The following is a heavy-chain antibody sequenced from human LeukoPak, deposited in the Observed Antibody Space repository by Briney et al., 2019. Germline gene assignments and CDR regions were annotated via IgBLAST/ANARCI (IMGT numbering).Heavy chain of an antibody. J-gene: IGHJ4*02. CDR1: GGSISSGGYY. Sequence: SETLSLTCTVSGGSISSGGYYWSWIRQHPGKGLEWIGYIYYSGSTYYNPSLKSRVAISVDTSKNQFSLKLSSVTAADTAVYYCEAGTGAPFYFDYWGQGTLVTVSS. CDR2: IYYSGST. D-gene: IGHD6-19*01. V-gene: IGHV4-31*03. CDR3: EAGTGAPFYFDY.